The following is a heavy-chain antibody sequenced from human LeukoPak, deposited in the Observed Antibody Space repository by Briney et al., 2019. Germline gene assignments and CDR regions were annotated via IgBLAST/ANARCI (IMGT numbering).Heavy chain of an antibody. J-gene: IGHJ5*02. CDR1: GYTLSELS. Sequence: ASVKVSCKVSGYTLSELSMHWVRQAPGKGLEWMGGFDPEDGETIYAQKFQGRVTMTEDTSTDTAYMELSSLRSEDTAVYYCAIRGNSITMVRGVIIVGVGWFDPWGQGTLVTVSS. D-gene: IGHD3-10*01. CDR3: AIRGNSITMVRGVIIVGVGWFDP. V-gene: IGHV1-24*01. CDR2: FDPEDGET.